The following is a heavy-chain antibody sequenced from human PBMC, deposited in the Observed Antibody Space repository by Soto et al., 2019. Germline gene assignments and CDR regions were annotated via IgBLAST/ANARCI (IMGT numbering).Heavy chain of an antibody. CDR2: ISGGGGST. D-gene: IGHD2-2*01. V-gene: IGHV3-23*01. CDR1: GFTFSSHA. J-gene: IGHJ4*02. CDR3: AKGYCSSTSCLDFDY. Sequence: GGALRLSCAASGFTFSSHARSWVRQAPGKGLEWVSAISGGGGSTYYADSVKGRFTISRDNSKNTLYLQMNSLRAEDTAVYYCAKGYCSSTSCLDFDYWGQGTLVTVSS.